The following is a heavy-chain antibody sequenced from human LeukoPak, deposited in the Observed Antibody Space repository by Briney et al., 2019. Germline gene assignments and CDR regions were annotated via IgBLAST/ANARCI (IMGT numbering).Heavy chain of an antibody. V-gene: IGHV3-23*01. CDR1: GFSFSTYS. Sequence: QTGGSLRLSCAASGFSFSTYSMSWVRQAPGKGLEWVSVISDTGATTFYADSVKGRFTISRDNSKNTLYLQMNSLRAEDTAVYYCAKHSPRFLEWRGSNYYYYMDVWGKGTTVTVSS. CDR2: ISDTGATT. D-gene: IGHD3-3*01. J-gene: IGHJ6*03. CDR3: AKHSPRFLEWRGSNYYYYMDV.